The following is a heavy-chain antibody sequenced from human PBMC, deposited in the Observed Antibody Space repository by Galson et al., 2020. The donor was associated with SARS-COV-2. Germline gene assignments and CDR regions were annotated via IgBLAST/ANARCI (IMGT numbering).Heavy chain of an antibody. D-gene: IGHD3-10*01. CDR2: IKNRGDTI. Sequence: GESLKISCAASGFIFSDAHMTWIRQAPGKGLEWISYIKNRGDTIYYADSVKGRFTISRDNANNLLYLQMNSLRVEDTAMYYCARGSWGSLDPWGQGTLVTVST. V-gene: IGHV3-11*01. CDR1: GFIFSDAH. J-gene: IGHJ5*02. CDR3: ARGSWGSLDP.